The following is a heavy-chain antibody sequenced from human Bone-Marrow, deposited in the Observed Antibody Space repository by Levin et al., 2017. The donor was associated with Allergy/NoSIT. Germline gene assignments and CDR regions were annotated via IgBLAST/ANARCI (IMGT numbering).Heavy chain of an antibody. D-gene: IGHD3-10*01. Sequence: GGSLRLSCKGSGYSFTSYWIGWVRQMPGKGLEWMGIIYPGDSDTRYSPSFQGQVTISADKSISTAYLQWSSLKASDTAMYYCARLNMVRGAIFDYWGQGTLVTVSS. V-gene: IGHV5-51*01. CDR2: IYPGDSDT. CDR3: ARLNMVRGAIFDY. J-gene: IGHJ4*02. CDR1: GYSFTSYW.